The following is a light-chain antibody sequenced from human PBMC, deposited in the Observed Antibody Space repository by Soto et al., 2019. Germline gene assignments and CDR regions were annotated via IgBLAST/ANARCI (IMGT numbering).Light chain of an antibody. CDR1: QSVSSN. J-gene: IGKJ5*01. Sequence: EIVMTQSPATLSVSPGERATLSCRASQSVSSNLAWYQRKPGQAPRLLIYGASTRATGIPARFSGSGSGTEVTLTISSLQSEDFAVYYCQQYNSWPLFGQGTRPEI. CDR2: GAS. CDR3: QQYNSWPL. V-gene: IGKV3-15*01.